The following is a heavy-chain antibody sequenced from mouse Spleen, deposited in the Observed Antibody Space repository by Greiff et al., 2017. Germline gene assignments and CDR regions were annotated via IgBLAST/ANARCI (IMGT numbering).Heavy chain of an antibody. V-gene: IGHV1-4*01. CDR2: INPSSGYT. J-gene: IGHJ4*01. CDR1: GYTFTSYT. CDR3: ARQGDKNYAMDY. Sequence: VQLQQSGAELARPGASVKMSCKASGYTFTSYTMHWVKQRPGQGLEWIGYINPSSGYTKYNQKFKDKATLTADKSSSTAYMQLSSLTSEDSAVYYCARQGDKNYAMDYWGQGTSVTVSS.